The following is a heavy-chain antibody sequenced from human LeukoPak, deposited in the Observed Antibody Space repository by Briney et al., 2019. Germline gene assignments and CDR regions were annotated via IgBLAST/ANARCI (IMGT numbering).Heavy chain of an antibody. J-gene: IGHJ3*02. Sequence: PGGSLRLSCAASGFTFDDYAMHWVRQAPGKGLEWVSGISWNSGSIGYADSVKGRFTISRDNAKNSLYLQMNSLRAEDTALYYCAKDFYGDYGEASAFDIWGQGTMVTVSS. V-gene: IGHV3-9*01. CDR3: AKDFYGDYGEASAFDI. CDR2: ISWNSGSI. D-gene: IGHD4-17*01. CDR1: GFTFDDYA.